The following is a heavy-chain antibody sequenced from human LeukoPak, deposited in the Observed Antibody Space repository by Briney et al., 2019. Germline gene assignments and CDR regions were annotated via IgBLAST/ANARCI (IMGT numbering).Heavy chain of an antibody. D-gene: IGHD6-19*01. CDR1: GFTFSNYA. J-gene: IGHJ4*02. V-gene: IGHV3-23*01. CDR2: ISGSGDST. Sequence: PGGSLRLSCAASGFTFSNYAMSWVRQAPGKGLEWVSAISGSGDSTYYADSVQGRFTISRDNFKNTLYLQMNSLRAEDTAVYYCAKDKSQWLVGTLGYWGQGTLVTVSS. CDR3: AKDKSQWLVGTLGY.